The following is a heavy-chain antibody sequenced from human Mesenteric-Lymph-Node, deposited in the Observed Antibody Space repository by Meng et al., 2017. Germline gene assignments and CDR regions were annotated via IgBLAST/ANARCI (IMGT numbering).Heavy chain of an antibody. CDR3: AKGPTSSP. CDR2: ISGSGGST. V-gene: IGHV3-23*04. D-gene: IGHD6-6*01. CDR1: GFTFSSYA. Sequence: VPLAGVGGGVFQPGWSLSLSCAASGFTFSSYAMSWVRQAPGKGLEWVSAISGSGGSTYYADSVKGRFTISRDNSKNTLYLQMNSLRAEDTAVYYCAKGPTSSPWGQGTLVTVSS. J-gene: IGHJ5*02.